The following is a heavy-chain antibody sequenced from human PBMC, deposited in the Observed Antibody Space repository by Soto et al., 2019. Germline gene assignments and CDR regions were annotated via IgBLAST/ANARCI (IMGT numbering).Heavy chain of an antibody. J-gene: IGHJ5*02. V-gene: IGHV4-30-2*01. CDR2: IYHSGST. D-gene: IGHD2-2*01. CDR1: GGSISSGGYS. CDR3: ARVPDR. Sequence: SETLSLTCAVSGGSISSGGYSWSWIRQPPGKGLEWIGYIYHSGSTYYNPSLKSRVTISVDRSMNQFSLKLSSVTAADTAVYYCARVPDRWGQGTLVTVSS.